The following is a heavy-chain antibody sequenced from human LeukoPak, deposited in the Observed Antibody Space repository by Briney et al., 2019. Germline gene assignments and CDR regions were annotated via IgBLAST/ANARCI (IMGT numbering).Heavy chain of an antibody. V-gene: IGHV3-48*03. D-gene: IGHD3-10*01. Sequence: GGSLRLSCAASGFTFSSYEMTWVRQAPGKGLEWVSYISSSGSTIYYADSVKGRFTISRDNAKNSLYLQMNSLRAEDTAVYYCAREPLGSRFGELLAPHFDYWGQGTLVTVSS. CDR3: AREPLGSRFGELLAPHFDY. CDR2: ISSSGSTI. CDR1: GFTFSSYE. J-gene: IGHJ4*02.